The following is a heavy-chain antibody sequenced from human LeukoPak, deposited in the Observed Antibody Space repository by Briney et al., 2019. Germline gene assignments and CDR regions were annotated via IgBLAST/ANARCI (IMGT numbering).Heavy chain of an antibody. Sequence: ASVKVSCKASGYTFTDYYMHWVRQAPGQGLEWMGWTNPNSGGTNCTQKFQGRVTMTRDTSISTAYMELSRLKSDDTAVYYCARQPGDYNYWGQGTLVTVSS. CDR1: GYTFTDYY. V-gene: IGHV1-2*02. CDR2: TNPNSGGT. J-gene: IGHJ4*02. D-gene: IGHD3-10*01. CDR3: ARQPGDYNY.